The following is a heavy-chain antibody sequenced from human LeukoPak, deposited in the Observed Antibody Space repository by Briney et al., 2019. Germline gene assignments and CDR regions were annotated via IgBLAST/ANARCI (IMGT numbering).Heavy chain of an antibody. CDR2: IYYSGST. Sequence: SSETLSLTCAVYGGSFSGYYWSWIRQPPGKGLEWIGSIYYSGSTYYNPSLKSRVTISVDTSKNQFSLKLSSVTAADTAVYYCARGVGSGSYFLVPSDYYYGMDVWGQGTTVTVSS. V-gene: IGHV4-34*01. J-gene: IGHJ6*02. CDR1: GGSFSGYY. CDR3: ARGVGSGSYFLVPSDYYYGMDV. D-gene: IGHD3-10*01.